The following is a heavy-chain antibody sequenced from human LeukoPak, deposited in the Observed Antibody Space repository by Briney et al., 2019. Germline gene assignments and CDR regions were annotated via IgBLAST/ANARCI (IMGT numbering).Heavy chain of an antibody. CDR3: AIFYDSSGYYFFDY. CDR1: GFSFSSYR. V-gene: IGHV3-23*01. D-gene: IGHD3-22*01. CDR2: ISGSGGST. J-gene: IGHJ4*02. Sequence: GGSLRLSCAASGFSFSSYRMNWVRQAPGKGLEWVSGISGSGGSTYYADSVKGRFTISRDNSKNTLYLQMNSLRAEDTAVYYCAIFYDSSGYYFFDYWGQGTLVTVSS.